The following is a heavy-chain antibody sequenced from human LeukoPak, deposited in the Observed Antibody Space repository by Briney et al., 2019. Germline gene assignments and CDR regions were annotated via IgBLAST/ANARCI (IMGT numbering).Heavy chain of an antibody. V-gene: IGHV3-74*01. J-gene: IGHJ6*03. CDR1: GFTFTTYW. CDR2: IDSEGSTT. Sequence: GGSLRLSCEASGFTFTTYWMHWVRQGPGKGLVWVSRIDSEGSTTNYADSVKGRFTISRDNAKNTLYLQMNSPSAEDTAVYYCARDAGYGDNYAYYYHYMDVWGKGTTVTVSS. D-gene: IGHD4-23*01. CDR3: ARDAGYGDNYAYYYHYMDV.